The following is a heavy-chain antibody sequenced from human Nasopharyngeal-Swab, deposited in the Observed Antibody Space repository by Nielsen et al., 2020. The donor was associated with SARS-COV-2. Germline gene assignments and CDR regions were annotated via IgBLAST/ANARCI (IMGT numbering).Heavy chain of an antibody. J-gene: IGHJ3*01. CDR1: GFTFSTYD. D-gene: IGHD3-10*01. CDR3: ARGVGFGELLGGTFDL. Sequence: GESLKISCSASGFTFSTYDMHWVRQATGKGLEWVSAIGTAGDTFYPASVKGRFTISRENAKNSLSLQMNSLRAGDTAVYYCARGVGFGELLGGTFDLWGQGTMVTVSS. CDR2: IGTAGDT. V-gene: IGHV3-13*04.